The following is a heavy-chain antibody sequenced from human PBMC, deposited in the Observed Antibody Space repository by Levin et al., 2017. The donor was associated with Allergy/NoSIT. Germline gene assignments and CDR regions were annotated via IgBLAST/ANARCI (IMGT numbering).Heavy chain of an antibody. V-gene: IGHV3-11*01. CDR1: GFTFSDYY. Sequence: PGGSLRLSCATSGFTFSDYYMSWIRQAPGKGLEWVSYISSSGSSTYYAHSVKGRFTVSRDNAKNSLYLQMNSLRAEDTAVYYCARPGKSASYNVYWGQGTLVTVSA. CDR3: ARPGKSASYNVY. CDR2: ISSSGSST. D-gene: IGHD1-26*01. J-gene: IGHJ4*02.